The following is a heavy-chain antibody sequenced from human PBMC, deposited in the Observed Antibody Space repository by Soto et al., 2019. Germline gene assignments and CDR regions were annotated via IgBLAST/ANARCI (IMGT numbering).Heavy chain of an antibody. CDR1: GYTFTSYA. V-gene: IGHV1-3*05. CDR2: INAGNGNT. CDR3: ARSIVVVTALDY. D-gene: IGHD2-21*02. Sequence: QVQLVQSVAEEKKPGASVKVSCKASGYTFTSYAMNWVRQAPGQRLEWMGWINAGNGNTKYSQKFQGRVTITRDTSASTAHMAMSNPRSEATAVYYCARSIVVVTALDYWGQGTLVTASS. J-gene: IGHJ4*02.